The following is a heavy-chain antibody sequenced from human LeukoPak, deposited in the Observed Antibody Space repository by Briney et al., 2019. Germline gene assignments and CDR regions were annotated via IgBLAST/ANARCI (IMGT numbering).Heavy chain of an antibody. CDR3: AKGCSTSCYFFDY. Sequence: GGSLRLSCAASGFTFSNYAMTWVRLAPGKGLEWVSAITGNTANTYYADSVKGRFTISRDNSKNTVYLQMNSLRAEDTAVYYCAKGCSTSCYFFDYWGQGTLVTVSS. CDR2: ITGNTANT. V-gene: IGHV3-23*01. CDR1: GFTFSNYA. D-gene: IGHD2-2*01. J-gene: IGHJ4*02.